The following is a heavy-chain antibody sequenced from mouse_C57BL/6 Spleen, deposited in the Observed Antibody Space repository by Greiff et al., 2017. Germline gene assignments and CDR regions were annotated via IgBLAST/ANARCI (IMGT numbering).Heavy chain of an antibody. V-gene: IGHV1-19*01. CDR3: ARSEADVRLPYGAMDY. CDR1: GYTFTDYY. CDR2: INPYNGGT. D-gene: IGHD1-1*01. Sequence: EVQLQESGPVLVKPGASVKMSCKASGYTFTDYYMNWVKQSHGKSLEWIGVINPYNGGTSYNQKFKGKATLTVDKSSSTAYMELNSLTSEDSAVYYCARSEADVRLPYGAMDYWGQGTSVTVSS. J-gene: IGHJ4*01.